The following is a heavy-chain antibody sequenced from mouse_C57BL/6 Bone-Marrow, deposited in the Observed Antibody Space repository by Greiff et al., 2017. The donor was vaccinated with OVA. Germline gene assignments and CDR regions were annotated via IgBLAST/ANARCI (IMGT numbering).Heavy chain of an antibody. J-gene: IGHJ4*01. V-gene: IGHV1-61*01. CDR3: ARGDAMDY. CDR2: IYPSDSET. Sequence: VQLKQPGAELVRPGSSVKLSCKASGYTFTSYWMDWVKQRPGQGLEWIGNIYPSDSETHYNQKFKDKATLTVDKSSSTAYMQLSSLTSEDSAVYYCARGDAMDYWGQGTSVTVSS. CDR1: GYTFTSYW.